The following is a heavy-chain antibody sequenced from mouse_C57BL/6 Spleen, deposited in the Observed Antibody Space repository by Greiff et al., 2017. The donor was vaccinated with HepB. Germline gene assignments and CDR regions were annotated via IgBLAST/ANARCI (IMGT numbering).Heavy chain of an antibody. CDR1: GFTFSDYY. D-gene: IGHD1-1*01. V-gene: IGHV5-16*01. CDR2: INYDGSST. Sequence: EVQVVESEGGLVQPGSSMKLSCTASGFTFSDYYMAWVRQVPEKGLEWVANINYDGSSTYYLDSLKSRFIISRDNAKNILYLQMSSLKSEDTATYYCARGPVTATVVAHWYFDVWGTGTTVTVSS. J-gene: IGHJ1*03. CDR3: ARGPVTATVVAHWYFDV.